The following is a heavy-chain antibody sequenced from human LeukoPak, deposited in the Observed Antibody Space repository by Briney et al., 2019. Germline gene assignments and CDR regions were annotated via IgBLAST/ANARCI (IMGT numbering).Heavy chain of an antibody. CDR3: AREPWADQYYFDY. V-gene: IGHV3-53*01. CDR1: GSTVSSTY. D-gene: IGHD6-19*01. J-gene: IGHJ4*02. Sequence: GGSLRLSCAASGSTVSSTYMSWVRQAPGKGLEWVSVIYSGGSTYYADSVKGRFTISRDNSKNTLYLQMNSLRAEDTAVYYCAREPWADQYYFDYWGQGTLVTVSS. CDR2: IYSGGST.